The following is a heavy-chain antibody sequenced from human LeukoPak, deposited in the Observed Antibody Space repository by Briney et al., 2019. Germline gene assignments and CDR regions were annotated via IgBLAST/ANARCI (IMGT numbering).Heavy chain of an antibody. CDR3: ATTSIAAAVPGCFDY. CDR2: IYYGGST. J-gene: IGHJ4*02. Sequence: SETLSLTCTVSGGSISGSYWSWLRQPPGKGLEWIGYIYYGGSTNYNASLKNRVTISVDSSKNQFSLKLSSVTAADTAVYYCATTSIAAAVPGCFDYWGQGTLVTVFS. V-gene: IGHV4-59*12. CDR1: GGSISGSY. D-gene: IGHD6-13*01.